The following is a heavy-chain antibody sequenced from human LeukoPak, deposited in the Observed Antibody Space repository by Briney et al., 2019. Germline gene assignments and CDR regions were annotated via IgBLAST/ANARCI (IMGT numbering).Heavy chain of an antibody. J-gene: IGHJ4*02. Sequence: PGGSLRLSCAASGFTFSSYAMSWVRQAPGKGLVWVSRINSGGTVTNYADSVKGRLTISRDNAKNTLYLQMNSLRAEDTAVYYCARAADSPEGQLNYWGQGTLVTVSS. CDR3: ARAADSPEGQLNY. CDR1: GFTFSSYA. V-gene: IGHV3-74*01. D-gene: IGHD1-14*01. CDR2: INSGGTVT.